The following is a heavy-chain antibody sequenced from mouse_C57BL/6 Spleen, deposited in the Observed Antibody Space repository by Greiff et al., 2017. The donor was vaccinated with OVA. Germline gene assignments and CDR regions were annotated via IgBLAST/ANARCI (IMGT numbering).Heavy chain of an antibody. Sequence: DVQLQESGPELVKPGASVKIPCKASGYTFTDYNMDWVKQSHGKSLEWIGDINPNNGGTIYNQKFKGKATLTVDKSSSTAYMELRSLTSEDTAVYYCARGSGDYYGSSHYYFDYWGQGTTLTVSS. CDR1: GYTFTDYN. CDR3: ARGSGDYYGSSHYYFDY. CDR2: INPNNGGT. V-gene: IGHV1-18*01. J-gene: IGHJ2*01. D-gene: IGHD1-1*01.